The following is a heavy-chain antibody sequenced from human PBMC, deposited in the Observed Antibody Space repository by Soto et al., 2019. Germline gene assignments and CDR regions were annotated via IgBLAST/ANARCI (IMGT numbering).Heavy chain of an antibody. V-gene: IGHV4-34*01. CDR3: AKDGGRWLQPFDY. CDR2: INHSGST. D-gene: IGHD5-12*01. J-gene: IGHJ4*02. CDR1: GGSFSGYY. Sequence: QVQLQQWGAGLLKPSETLSLTCAVYGGSFSGYYWSWIRQPPRKGLEWIGEINHSGSTNYNPSLKSRVTISVDTTKNQFSLKLTSVTAADTAVYYCAKDGGRWLQPFDYWGQGTLVTVSS.